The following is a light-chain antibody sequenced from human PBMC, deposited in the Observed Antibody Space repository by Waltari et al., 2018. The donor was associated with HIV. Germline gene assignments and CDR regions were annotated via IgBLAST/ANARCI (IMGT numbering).Light chain of an antibody. CDR2: HDD. J-gene: IGLJ3*02. V-gene: IGLV3-1*01. Sequence: SYELTQPPSVSVSPAQTANIACSGYKLGDKFVCWYQHKSGQSPVVVIYHDDDRPSGIPERFSGSNSGDTATLTISGTQPMDEADYYCQAWDSGSNWVFGGGTRLTVL. CDR1: KLGDKF. CDR3: QAWDSGSNWV.